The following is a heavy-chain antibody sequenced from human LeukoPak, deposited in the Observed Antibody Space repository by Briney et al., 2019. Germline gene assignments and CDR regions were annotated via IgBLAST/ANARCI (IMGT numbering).Heavy chain of an antibody. D-gene: IGHD3-3*01. Sequence: GGSLRLSCAASGFTFSTYSMNWVRRAPGKGLEWVSSISSSSSYIYYADSVKGRFTISRDNAKNSLHLQMNSLRAEDTAVYYCARDGLMSGYDPSYFDYWGQGTLVTVSS. CDR1: GFTFSTYS. J-gene: IGHJ4*02. V-gene: IGHV3-21*01. CDR3: ARDGLMSGYDPSYFDY. CDR2: ISSSSSYI.